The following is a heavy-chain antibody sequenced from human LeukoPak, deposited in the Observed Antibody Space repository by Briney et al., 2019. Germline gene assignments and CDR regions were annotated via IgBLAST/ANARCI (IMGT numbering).Heavy chain of an antibody. CDR2: ISGSGGST. Sequence: GGSLRLSCAASGFTFSSYAMSWVRQAPGQGLEWVSCISGSGGSTYYADSVKGRFTISRDNSKNTLYLQMNSLRAEDTAVYYCAKTRRDGYNFYYFDYWGQGTLVTVSS. J-gene: IGHJ4*02. V-gene: IGHV3-23*01. CDR3: AKTRRDGYNFYYFDY. D-gene: IGHD5-24*01. CDR1: GFTFSSYA.